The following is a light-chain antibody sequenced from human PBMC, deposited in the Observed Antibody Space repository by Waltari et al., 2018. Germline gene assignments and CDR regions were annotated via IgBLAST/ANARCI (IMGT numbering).Light chain of an antibody. CDR2: EVT. Sequence: QAALTQPASVSGSPGQSITISFPGSNSDVGDYNLVSRYQKHPGKAPKLIIYEVTNRPSGISDRFSGFKTGNTASLTISGLQAEDEADYYCCSYAGSWIWVFGGGTELTVL. CDR1: NSDVGDYNL. J-gene: IGLJ3*02. V-gene: IGLV2-23*02. CDR3: CSYAGSWIWV.